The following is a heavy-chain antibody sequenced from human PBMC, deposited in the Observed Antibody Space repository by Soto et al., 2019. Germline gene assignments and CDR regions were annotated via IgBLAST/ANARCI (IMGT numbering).Heavy chain of an antibody. Sequence: PGGSLRLSCAASGFTFSSSAMNWVRQAPGKGLEWVSAISGSGASTYYADSVKGRFTISRDNSKNTLYLQMSSLRAEDTAIYHCAKDREAAAGTDNWFDPWGQGTLVTVSS. J-gene: IGHJ5*02. CDR2: ISGSGAST. D-gene: IGHD6-13*01. CDR1: GFTFSSSA. CDR3: AKDREAAAGTDNWFDP. V-gene: IGHV3-23*01.